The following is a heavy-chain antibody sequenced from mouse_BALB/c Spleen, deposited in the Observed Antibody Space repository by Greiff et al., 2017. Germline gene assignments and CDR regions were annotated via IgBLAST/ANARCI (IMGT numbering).Heavy chain of an antibody. Sequence: DVMLVESGGGLVKPGGSLKLSCAASGFAFSSYDMSWVRQTPEKRLEWVAYISSGGGSTYYPDTVKGRFTISRDNAKNTLYLQMSSLKSEDTAMYYCARQYDYGVETYFDDWGEGTTLTVSS. CDR2: ISSGGGST. J-gene: IGHJ2*01. CDR3: ARQYDYGVETYFDD. D-gene: IGHD2-4*01. CDR1: GFAFSSYD. V-gene: IGHV5-12-1*01.